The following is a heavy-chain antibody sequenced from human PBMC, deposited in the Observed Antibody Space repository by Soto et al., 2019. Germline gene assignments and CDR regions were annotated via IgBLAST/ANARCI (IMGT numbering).Heavy chain of an antibody. CDR1: GYTITELS. D-gene: IGHD3-22*01. CDR3: AILLPAAPRYYYYFDY. Sequence: NKPTASVKISCKVSGYTITELSMHWVRPSPGKGLACMGGFDTEDGETVCTQKFHGRVTMTGDTSTDKAYMELSSLRSEDTAVYYCAILLPAAPRYYYYFDYWGQGTLVTVSS. V-gene: IGHV1-24*01. J-gene: IGHJ4*02. CDR2: FDTEDGET.